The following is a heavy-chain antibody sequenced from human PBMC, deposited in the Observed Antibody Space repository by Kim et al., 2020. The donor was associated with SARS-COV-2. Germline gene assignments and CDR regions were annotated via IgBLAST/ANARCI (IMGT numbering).Heavy chain of an antibody. Sequence: ASVKVSCKASGYTFSGFGISWVRQAPGQGLEWMGWISADGGNTNYAQKLQGRVSMTTDTSTSTAYMELRSLRSDDTAVYYCARDGSNYGRYYYYGMDVCG. CDR1: GYTFSGFG. D-gene: IGHD4-4*01. CDR3: ARDGSNYGRYYYYGMDV. CDR2: ISADGGNT. J-gene: IGHJ6*01. V-gene: IGHV1-18*01.